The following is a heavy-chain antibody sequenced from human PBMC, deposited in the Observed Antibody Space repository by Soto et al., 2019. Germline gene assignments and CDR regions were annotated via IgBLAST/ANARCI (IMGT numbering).Heavy chain of an antibody. CDR3: ARDRDKYTAMVKPFYYYGMDV. CDR2: ISSSSSYI. Sequence: EVQLVESGGGLVKPGGSLRLSCAASGFTFSSYSMNWVRQAPGKGLEWVSSISSSSSYIYYADSVKGRFTISRDNAKNSLYLQMNSLRAEDTAVYYCARDRDKYTAMVKPFYYYGMDVCGQGTTVTVSS. J-gene: IGHJ6*02. V-gene: IGHV3-21*01. D-gene: IGHD5-18*01. CDR1: GFTFSSYS.